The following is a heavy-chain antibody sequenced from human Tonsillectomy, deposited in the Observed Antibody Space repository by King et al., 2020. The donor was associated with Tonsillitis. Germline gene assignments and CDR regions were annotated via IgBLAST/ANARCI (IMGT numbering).Heavy chain of an antibody. J-gene: IGHJ2*01. CDR1: GFTFSNYA. Sequence: EVQLVESGGGLGQPGGSLRLSCATSGFTFSNYAMSWVRQAPGKGLEWVAGVSGNGVYTFYTPSVRGRFTISKDNSDNTLFLQMNSLRAEDTSIYYCARYREKDTSGPHLWGRGTLVTVSS. CDR3: ARYREKDTSGPHL. D-gene: IGHD6-19*01. V-gene: IGHV3-23*04. CDR2: VSGNGVYT.